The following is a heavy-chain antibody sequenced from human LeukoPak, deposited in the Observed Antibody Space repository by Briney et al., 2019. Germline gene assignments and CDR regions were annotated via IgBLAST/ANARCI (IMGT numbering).Heavy chain of an antibody. Sequence: ASVKVSCKASGYTFTSYDINWVRQATGQGLEWMGWMNPNSGNTGYAQKFQGRVTMTRNTSISTAYMELSSLRSEDTAVYYCARAHYVLDAFDIWGQGTMVTVSS. CDR1: GYTFTSYD. D-gene: IGHD4-17*01. CDR2: MNPNSGNT. V-gene: IGHV1-8*01. J-gene: IGHJ3*02. CDR3: ARAHYVLDAFDI.